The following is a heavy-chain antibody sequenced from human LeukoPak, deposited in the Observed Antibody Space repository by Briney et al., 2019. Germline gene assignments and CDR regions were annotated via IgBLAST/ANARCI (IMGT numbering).Heavy chain of an antibody. CDR2: IDPNSGGT. Sequence: ASVKVSCKASGYTFTDYYMHWVRQAPGQGLEWMGWIDPNSGGTNCAQEFQGRVTMTRDTSTSTSYMELNSLRSDDTAVYYCARGRDQDANGVLFEYWGQGTLVTVSS. V-gene: IGHV1-2*02. J-gene: IGHJ4*02. D-gene: IGHD4/OR15-4a*01. CDR1: GYTFTDYY. CDR3: ARGRDQDANGVLFEY.